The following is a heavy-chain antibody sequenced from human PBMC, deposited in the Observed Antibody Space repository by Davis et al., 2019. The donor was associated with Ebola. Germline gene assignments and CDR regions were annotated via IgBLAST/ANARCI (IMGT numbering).Heavy chain of an antibody. D-gene: IGHD3-10*01. CDR3: ASLVSGHYFDN. CDR1: GGSFSGYY. J-gene: IGHJ4*02. Sequence: MPSETLSLTCAVYGGSFSGYYWSWIRQPPGKGLEWIGTIYHSGITYYNPSLKSRVTISIDTSKNQFSLKVTSVTAADTAVYYCASLVSGHYFDNWGQGTLVTVYS. CDR2: IYHSGIT. V-gene: IGHV4-34*01.